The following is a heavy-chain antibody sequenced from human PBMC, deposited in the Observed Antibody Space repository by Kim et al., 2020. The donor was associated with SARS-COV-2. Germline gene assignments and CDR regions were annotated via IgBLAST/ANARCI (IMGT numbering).Heavy chain of an antibody. CDR1: GFTFSSYT. J-gene: IGHJ4*02. V-gene: IGHV3-21*01. CDR3: ARARYSSSKEMDY. D-gene: IGHD6-6*01. CDR2: ISSSSSYI. Sequence: GGSLRLSCAASGFTFSSYTMTWVRQAPGKGLEWVSSISSSSSYIYYADSVKGRLTISRDNAKNSLYLQTNSLRAEDTSVYYCARARYSSSKEMDYWGQGTLVSVSS.